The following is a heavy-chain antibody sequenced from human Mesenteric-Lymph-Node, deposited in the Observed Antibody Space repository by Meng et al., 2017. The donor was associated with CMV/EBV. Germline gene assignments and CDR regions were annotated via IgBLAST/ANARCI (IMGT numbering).Heavy chain of an antibody. Sequence: GGSLRLSCAASGFTFSSYWMSWVRQAPGKGPEWVGNIKQDGSEKYYVDSVKGRFTISRDNAKNSLYLQMNSLRAEDTAVYYCATYYYVSGSFDYWGQGTLVTVSS. CDR3: ATYYYVSGSFDY. D-gene: IGHD3-10*01. V-gene: IGHV3-7*01. CDR2: IKQDGSEK. CDR1: GFTFSSYW. J-gene: IGHJ4*02.